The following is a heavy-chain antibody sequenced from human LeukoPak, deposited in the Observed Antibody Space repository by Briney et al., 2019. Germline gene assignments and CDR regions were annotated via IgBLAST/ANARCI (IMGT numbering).Heavy chain of an antibody. Sequence: GGSLRLSCAASGFTFSSYWMSWVRQAPGKGLEWVANIKQDGSEKYYVDSVEGRFTISRDNAKNSLYLQMNSLRAEDTAVYYCARTHYGDYVRPFDYWGQGTLVTVSS. D-gene: IGHD4-17*01. CDR2: IKQDGSEK. CDR3: ARTHYGDYVRPFDY. CDR1: GFTFSSYW. J-gene: IGHJ4*02. V-gene: IGHV3-7*01.